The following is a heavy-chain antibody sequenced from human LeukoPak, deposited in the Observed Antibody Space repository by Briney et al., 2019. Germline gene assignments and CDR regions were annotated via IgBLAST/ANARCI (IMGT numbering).Heavy chain of an antibody. Sequence: PGGSLILSCAASGFTFSSYGMNWIRLAPGKGLEWVPYITRTSTTIYDADSVKGRFTISRDNDKNTLYLQMNSLRAEDTAVYFCARDLRGSTPYYYYYMDVWGKGTSVTVSS. CDR3: ARDLRGSTPYYYYYMDV. D-gene: IGHD1-26*01. CDR2: ITRTSTTI. V-gene: IGHV3-48*01. J-gene: IGHJ6*03. CDR1: GFTFSSYG.